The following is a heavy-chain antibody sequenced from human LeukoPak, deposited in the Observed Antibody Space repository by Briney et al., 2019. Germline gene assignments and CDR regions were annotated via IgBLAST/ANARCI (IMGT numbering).Heavy chain of an antibody. D-gene: IGHD5-18*01. CDR3: ARQTAMGRSGDY. CDR1: GYSFTSYW. Sequence: ESLKISCKASGYSFTSYWIGWVRQMPGKGLEWMGIIDPSDSETRYTPSFQGQVTISVDKSLTTADLQWNSLKASDTAMYYCARQTAMGRSGDYWGQGTLVTVSP. V-gene: IGHV5-51*01. CDR2: IDPSDSET. J-gene: IGHJ4*02.